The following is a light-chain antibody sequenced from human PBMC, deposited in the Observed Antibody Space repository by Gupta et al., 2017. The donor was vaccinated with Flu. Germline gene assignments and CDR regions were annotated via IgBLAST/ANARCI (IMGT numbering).Light chain of an antibody. CDR3: CSYAGNTTPFV. J-gene: IGLJ1*01. CDR2: DVV. CDR1: SSDVGGYNS. V-gene: IGLV2-11*01. Sequence: QSALTQPRSVSGSPGLSVTISCTASSSDVGGYNSVSWYQQYPGKVPKLLIYDVVKRPSGVPDRFSGSKSGDTASLTISGLQPEDEADYYCCSYAGNTTPFVFGTGTKLTVL.